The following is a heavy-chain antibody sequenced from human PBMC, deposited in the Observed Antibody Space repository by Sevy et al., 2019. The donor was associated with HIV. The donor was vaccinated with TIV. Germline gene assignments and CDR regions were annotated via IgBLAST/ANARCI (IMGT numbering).Heavy chain of an antibody. Sequence: GGSLRLSCAASGFTFNSYPMNWVRQAPGKGLEWVSAISGSGGSTYYAESVKGRFTISRDNSSNRMYLQMDGLRAEDTAVYYCVRFSFGQQGYCSSMSCKWGEDHWGQGTLVTVSS. CDR3: VRFSFGQQGYCSSMSCKWGEDH. V-gene: IGHV3-23*01. CDR1: GFTFNSYP. J-gene: IGHJ4*02. CDR2: ISGSGGST. D-gene: IGHD2-2*01.